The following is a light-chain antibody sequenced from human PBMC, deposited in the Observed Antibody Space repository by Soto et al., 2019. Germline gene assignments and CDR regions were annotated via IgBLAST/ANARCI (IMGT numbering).Light chain of an antibody. J-gene: IGKJ1*01. Sequence: EIVLTQSPGTLSLSPGERATLSCRASQSVSSSYLAWFHQKPGQAPRLLIYGASSRATGIPDRFSGSGSGTDFTLTISRLEPDDFAAYYCQHYNSYSEAFGQGTKVDIK. V-gene: IGKV3-20*01. CDR3: QHYNSYSEA. CDR2: GAS. CDR1: QSVSSSY.